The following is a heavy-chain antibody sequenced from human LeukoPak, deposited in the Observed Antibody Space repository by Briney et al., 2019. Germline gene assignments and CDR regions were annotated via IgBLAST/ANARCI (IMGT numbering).Heavy chain of an antibody. D-gene: IGHD3-22*01. CDR3: ARDRPTYYYDSSGYYYRSVGFDY. CDR2: IIPIFGTA. Sequence: SVKVSCKASGGTFSSYAISWVQQAPGQGLEWMGGIIPIFGTANYAQKFQGRVTITTDESTSTAYMELSSLRSEDTAVYYCARDRPTYYYDSSGYYYRSVGFDYWGQGTLVTVSS. J-gene: IGHJ4*02. CDR1: GGTFSSYA. V-gene: IGHV1-69*05.